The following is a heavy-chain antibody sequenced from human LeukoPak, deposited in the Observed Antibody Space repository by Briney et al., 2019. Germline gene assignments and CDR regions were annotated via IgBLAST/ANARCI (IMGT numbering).Heavy chain of an antibody. D-gene: IGHD3-10*01. Sequence: PSETLSLTCTVSGGSISSYYWNWIRQPAGKGLEWIGRIFTSGITNYNPSLKSRVTMSVDTSKNQFSLKLTSVTAADTAVYYCAGEGSYDAFDIWGQGTMVTVSS. CDR3: AGEGSYDAFDI. J-gene: IGHJ3*02. CDR1: GGSISSYY. CDR2: IFTSGIT. V-gene: IGHV4-4*07.